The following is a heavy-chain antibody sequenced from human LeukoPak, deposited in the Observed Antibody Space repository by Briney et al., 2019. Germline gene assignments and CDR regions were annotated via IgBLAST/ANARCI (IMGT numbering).Heavy chain of an antibody. CDR1: GGTFSSYA. CDR3: ARGGDGYNSPPNH. Sequence: SVKVSCKASGGTFSSYAISWVRQAPGQGLEWMGRIIPIFGTANYAQKFQGRVTITTDESTSTAYMELSRLRSEDTAVYYCARGGDGYNSPPNHWGQGTLVTVSS. CDR2: IIPIFGTA. D-gene: IGHD5-24*01. V-gene: IGHV1-69*05. J-gene: IGHJ5*02.